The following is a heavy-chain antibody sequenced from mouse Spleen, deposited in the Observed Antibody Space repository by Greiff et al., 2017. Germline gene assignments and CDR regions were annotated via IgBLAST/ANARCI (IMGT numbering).Heavy chain of an antibody. D-gene: IGHD2-3*01. V-gene: IGHV10-1*01. CDR1: GFSFNTYA. J-gene: IGHJ3*01. Sequence: GGGLVQSKGSLKLSCAASGFSFNTYAMNWVRQAPGKGLEWVARIRSKSNNYATYYADSVKDRFTISRDDSENMLYLQMNNLKTEDTAMYYCVRTDAWFAYWGQGTLVTVSA. CDR2: IRSKSNNYAT. CDR3: VRTDAWFAY.